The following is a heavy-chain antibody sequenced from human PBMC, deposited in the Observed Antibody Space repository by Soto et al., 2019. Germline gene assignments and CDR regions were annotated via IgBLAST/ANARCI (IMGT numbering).Heavy chain of an antibody. J-gene: IGHJ4*02. V-gene: IGHV4-30-2*01. CDR3: ARGYGSGSYWFDY. D-gene: IGHD3-10*01. CDR2: IFHSRNT. Sequence: QLQLQESGSGLVKPSQTLSLTCAVSGDSVSSGTDSWSWIRQPPGKGLEWIGYIFHSRNTNYNPTPRSRVTMSLDRSKNQISRNLTSVTAADTAVYYCARGYGSGSYWFDYWGQGTLVTVSS. CDR1: GDSVSSGTDS.